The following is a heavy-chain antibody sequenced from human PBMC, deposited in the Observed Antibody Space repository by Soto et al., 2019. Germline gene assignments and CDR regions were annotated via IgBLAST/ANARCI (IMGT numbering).Heavy chain of an antibody. CDR3: ERAGINWLDP. J-gene: IGHJ5*02. Sequence: XSVKVSCKASGYIFTSFHMHWVRQAPGQGLEWMGMINPSGGRTEYAQKFQGRVTMTSDTSTSTVYMELSTLRSEDTAVYYCERAGINWLDPWGQGTQVTVSS. V-gene: IGHV1-46*01. D-gene: IGHD1-20*01. CDR1: GYIFTSFH. CDR2: INPSGGRT.